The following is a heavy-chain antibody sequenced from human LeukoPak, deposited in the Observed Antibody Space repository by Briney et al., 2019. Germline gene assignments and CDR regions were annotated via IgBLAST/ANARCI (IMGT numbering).Heavy chain of an antibody. Sequence: GASVKVSCKASGYTFTSYGISWVRQALGQGLEWMGWISAYNGNTNYAQKLQGRVTMTTDTSTSTAYMELRSLRSDDTAVYYCARDQVGVSGVPEDAFDIWGQGTMVTVSS. CDR2: ISAYNGNT. CDR1: GYTFTSYG. V-gene: IGHV1-18*01. CDR3: ARDQVGVSGVPEDAFDI. J-gene: IGHJ3*02. D-gene: IGHD3-3*01.